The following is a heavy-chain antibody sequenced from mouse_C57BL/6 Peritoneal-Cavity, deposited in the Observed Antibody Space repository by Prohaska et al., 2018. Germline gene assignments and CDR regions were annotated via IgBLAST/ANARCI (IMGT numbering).Heavy chain of an antibody. Sequence: VLLSCKASGDTFTDYYINWVKQRPGQGLWWIVRIYPGNGDTYYNEKFKGKATLTAEKSSSTAYMQLSSLTSEDSAVYFCARDYYGSSYFDYWGQGTTLTVSS. CDR1: GDTFTDYY. D-gene: IGHD1-1*01. CDR2: IYPGNGDT. CDR3: ARDYYGSSYFDY. V-gene: IGHV1-76*01. J-gene: IGHJ2*01.